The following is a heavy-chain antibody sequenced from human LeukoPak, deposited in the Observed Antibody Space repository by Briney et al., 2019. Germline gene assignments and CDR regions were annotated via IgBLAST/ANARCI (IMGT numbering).Heavy chain of an antibody. J-gene: IGHJ4*02. CDR3: ARGFGYGFDY. CDR1: GFTFSSYE. Sequence: GGSLRLSCAASGFTFSSYEMNWVRQAPGKGLEWVSYISSSGTTMYYADSMKGRFTVSRDNAKNSLYLQINTPRAEDTAVYYCARGFGYGFDYWGQGTLVTVSS. CDR2: ISSSGTTM. V-gene: IGHV3-48*03. D-gene: IGHD5-18*01.